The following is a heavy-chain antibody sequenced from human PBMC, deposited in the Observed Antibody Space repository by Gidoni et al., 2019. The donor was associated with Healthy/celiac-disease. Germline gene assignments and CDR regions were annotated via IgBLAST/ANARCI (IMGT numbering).Heavy chain of an antibody. CDR3: ATQRGGYYDYIWGSYRPDY. D-gene: IGHD3-16*02. J-gene: IGHJ4*02. Sequence: EVQLVESGGGLVKPGGSLRLSCAASGFTFSSYSMNWVRQAPGKGLEWVSSISSSSSYIYYADSVKGRFTISRDNAKNSLYLQMNSLRAEDTAVYYCATQRGGYYDYIWGSYRPDYWGQGTLVTVSS. V-gene: IGHV3-21*01. CDR2: ISSSSSYI. CDR1: GFTFSSYS.